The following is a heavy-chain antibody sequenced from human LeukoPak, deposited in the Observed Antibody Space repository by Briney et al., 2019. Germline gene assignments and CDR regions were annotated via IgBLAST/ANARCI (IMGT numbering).Heavy chain of an antibody. Sequence: PGGSLRLSCAAFGFDFNDYWMSWVRQAPGKGLEWVANIKEHGSEKYYLESVKGRFTISRDNARNSLYLQMNSLRAEDTAVYYCARLPLTERRHFEYWGQGTLVTVSS. CDR1: GFDFNDYW. V-gene: IGHV3-7*05. CDR2: IKEHGSEK. D-gene: IGHD5-24*01. CDR3: ARLPLTERRHFEY. J-gene: IGHJ4*02.